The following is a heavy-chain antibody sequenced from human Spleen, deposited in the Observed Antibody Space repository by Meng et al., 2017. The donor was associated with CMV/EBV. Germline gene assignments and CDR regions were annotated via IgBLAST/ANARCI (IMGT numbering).Heavy chain of an antibody. CDR2: IYSGGST. Sequence: GGSLRLSCAASDLTVSSNYMSWVRQAPGKGLEWVSVIYSGGSTYYTDPVKGRFTISRDKSKNTLHLQMNSLRAEDTAVYYCASGHFDYWGQGTLVTVSS. V-gene: IGHV3-53*01. CDR1: DLTVSSNY. J-gene: IGHJ4*02. CDR3: ASGHFDY.